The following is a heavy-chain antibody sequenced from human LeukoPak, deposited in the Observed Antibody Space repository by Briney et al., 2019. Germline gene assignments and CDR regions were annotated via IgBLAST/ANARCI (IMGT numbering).Heavy chain of an antibody. CDR2: IYTSGST. Sequence: PSETLSLTCTVSGGSISSYYWSWIRQPAGKGREWIGRIYTSGSTNYNPSLKSRVTMSVDTSKNQFSLKPSSVTAADTAVYYCARDSRRGYSRYDYPYWGQGTLVTVSS. J-gene: IGHJ4*02. CDR3: ARDSRRGYSRYDYPY. D-gene: IGHD5-12*01. CDR1: GGSISSYY. V-gene: IGHV4-4*07.